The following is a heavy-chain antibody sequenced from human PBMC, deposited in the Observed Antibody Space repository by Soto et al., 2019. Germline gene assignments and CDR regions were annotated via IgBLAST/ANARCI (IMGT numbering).Heavy chain of an antibody. J-gene: IGHJ6*03. Sequence: SETLSLTCAVYDGYFSGYYWSWIRQPPGKGLEWIGEINHSGSTNYNPSLKSRVTISVDTSKNQFSLQLSSVTVADTAFYYCAGGGSIVVATRRLMDVWGKGTTVTVSS. CDR3: AGGGSIVVATRRLMDV. V-gene: IGHV4-34*01. D-gene: IGHD3-22*01. CDR2: INHSGST. CDR1: DGYFSGYY.